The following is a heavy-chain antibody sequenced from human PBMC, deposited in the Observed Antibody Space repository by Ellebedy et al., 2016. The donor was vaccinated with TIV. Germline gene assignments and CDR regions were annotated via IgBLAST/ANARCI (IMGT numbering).Heavy chain of an antibody. CDR2: INNNGGRT. Sequence: GESLKISCVASGFTFSSYTMGWVRQAPGKGLEWVSDINNNGGRTYYADSVKGRFTISRDNSKNTLYLQMNSLRAEDTAVYYCAHSIAVAGTGSYYFDYWGQGTLVTVSS. CDR1: GFTFSSYT. V-gene: IGHV3-23*01. J-gene: IGHJ4*02. D-gene: IGHD6-19*01. CDR3: AHSIAVAGTGSYYFDY.